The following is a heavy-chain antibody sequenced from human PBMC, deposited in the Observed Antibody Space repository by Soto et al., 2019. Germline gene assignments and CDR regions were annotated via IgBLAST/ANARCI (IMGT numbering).Heavy chain of an antibody. J-gene: IGHJ4*02. CDR1: GFSFKTCW. CDR2: INQHESES. Sequence: GGSLRLSCAASGFSFKTCWMSWVLQASWKGLEWVANINQHESESHYVDSVKGRFTISRDNAKSSLYLQMNSLRAEDTAVYYCARHGRSRSSSWFDYWGQGTLVTGS. CDR3: ARHGRSRSSSWFDY. D-gene: IGHD6-13*01. V-gene: IGHV3-7*01.